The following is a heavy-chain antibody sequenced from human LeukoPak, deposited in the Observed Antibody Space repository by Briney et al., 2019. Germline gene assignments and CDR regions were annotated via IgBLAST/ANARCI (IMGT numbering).Heavy chain of an antibody. Sequence: RPGGSLRLSCAASGFTFSSYDMHWVRQATGKGMEWVSAIGTAGDTYYPGSVKGRFTISRENAKNSLYLQMNRLRAGDTAVYYCARADSSVGAFDIWGQGTMVTVSS. D-gene: IGHD3-22*01. CDR1: GFTFSSYD. V-gene: IGHV3-13*01. J-gene: IGHJ3*02. CDR3: ARADSSVGAFDI. CDR2: IGTAGDT.